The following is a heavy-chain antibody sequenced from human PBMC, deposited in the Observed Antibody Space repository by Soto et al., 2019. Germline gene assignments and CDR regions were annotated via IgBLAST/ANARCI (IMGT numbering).Heavy chain of an antibody. CDR1: GFTFSSYA. D-gene: IGHD2-15*01. Sequence: SLRLSCAASGFTFSSYAMSWVRQAPGKGLEWVSAISGSGGSTYYADSVKGRFTISRDNSKNTLYLQMNSLRAEDTAVYYCAKASPLPAHYHYYYGMDVLGQGTTVTVSS. V-gene: IGHV3-23*01. J-gene: IGHJ6*02. CDR2: ISGSGGST. CDR3: AKASPLPAHYHYYYGMDV.